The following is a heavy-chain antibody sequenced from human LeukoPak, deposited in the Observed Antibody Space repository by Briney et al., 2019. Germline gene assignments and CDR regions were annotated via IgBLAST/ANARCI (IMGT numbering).Heavy chain of an antibody. J-gene: IGHJ4*02. CDR1: GFTFSSYG. V-gene: IGHV3-30*18. D-gene: IGHD4-17*01. CDR2: ISYDGSNK. CDR3: AKDSGDYGTPGDY. Sequence: PGGSLRLSCAASGFTFSSYGMHWVRQAPGKGLEWVAVISYDGSNKYYADSVKGRFTISRDNSKNTLYLQMNSLRAEDTAVYYCAKDSGDYGTPGDYWGQGTLVTVPS.